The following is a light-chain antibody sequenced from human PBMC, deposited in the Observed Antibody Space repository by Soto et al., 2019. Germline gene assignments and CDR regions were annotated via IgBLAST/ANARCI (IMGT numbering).Light chain of an antibody. CDR2: DAS. V-gene: IGKV1-5*01. CDR3: QQRSNWPPA. J-gene: IGKJ5*01. Sequence: DIQITQSPSTTAASEGGRVTITWRASQSISSWLAWYQQKPGKAPKLLIYDASSLESGVPQRFSGSGSGTDFTLSISSLAPEDFAVYYCQQRSNWPPAFGQGTRLETK. CDR1: QSISSW.